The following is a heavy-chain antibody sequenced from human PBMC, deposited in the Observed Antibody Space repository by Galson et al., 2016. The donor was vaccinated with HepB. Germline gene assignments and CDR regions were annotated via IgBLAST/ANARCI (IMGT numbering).Heavy chain of an antibody. D-gene: IGHD5-18*01. V-gene: IGHV3-7*03. CDR2: ITQDGSEK. CDR3: ARDGPGGYRYGFYYYYGMDV. CDR1: GFTFSSYW. Sequence: SLRLSCAASGFTFSSYWMSWVRQAPGKGLEWVANITQDGSEKYYVDSVKSRFTISRDNAKNSLYLQMNSLRAEDTAVYYCARDGPGGYRYGFYYYYGMDVWGQGTTVTVSS. J-gene: IGHJ6*02.